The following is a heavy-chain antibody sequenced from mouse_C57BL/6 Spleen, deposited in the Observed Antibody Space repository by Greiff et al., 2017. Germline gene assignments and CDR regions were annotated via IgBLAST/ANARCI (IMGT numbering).Heavy chain of an antibody. CDR3: ARSDYGNRFAY. V-gene: IGHV1-20*01. D-gene: IGHD2-1*01. CDR2: INPYNGDT. J-gene: IGHJ3*01. Sequence: VQLQQSGPELVKPGDSVKISCKASGYSFTGYFMNWVMQSHGKSLEWIGRINPYNGDTFYNQKFKGKATLTVDKSSSTAHMELRSLTSEDSAVYYCARSDYGNRFAYWGQGTLVTVSA. CDR1: GYSFTGYF.